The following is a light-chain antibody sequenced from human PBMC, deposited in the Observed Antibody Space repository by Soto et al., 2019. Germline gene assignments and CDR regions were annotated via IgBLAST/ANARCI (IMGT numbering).Light chain of an antibody. CDR3: MHGTHWPIT. J-gene: IGKJ5*01. V-gene: IGKV2-30*02. CDR1: QSLVHSDGIAY. Sequence: DVVMTQSPLSLPVTLGQPASISCRSNQSLVHSDGIAYFSWFQQRPGRSPRRLIYKVSNRDSGVPSRFSGSVSGTDFALKISRVEAEDVGVYYCMHGTHWPITFGQGTRLEIK. CDR2: KVS.